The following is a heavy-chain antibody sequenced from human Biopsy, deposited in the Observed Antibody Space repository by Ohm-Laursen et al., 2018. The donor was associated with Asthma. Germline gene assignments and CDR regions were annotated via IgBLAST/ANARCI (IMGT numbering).Heavy chain of an antibody. Sequence: TLSLTCGVSGDSIDRGDYSWTWIRQTPGRGLEWIGYLHHSGTTYYNTSLRSRVAILEDKSRNQFSLNLKSVTAADTAVYYCARIYDYWSGHYGFDPWGQGTLVTVPS. J-gene: IGHJ5*02. CDR1: GDSIDRGDYS. D-gene: IGHD3-3*01. CDR2: LHHSGTT. V-gene: IGHV4-30-2*01. CDR3: ARIYDYWSGHYGFDP.